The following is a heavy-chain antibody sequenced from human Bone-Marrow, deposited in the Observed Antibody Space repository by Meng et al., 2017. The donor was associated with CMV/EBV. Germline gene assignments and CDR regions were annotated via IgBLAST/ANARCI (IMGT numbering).Heavy chain of an antibody. CDR1: GFTFSSYS. CDR2: ISSSSSYI. Sequence: GESLKISCAASGFTFSSYSMNWVRQTPGKGLEWVSSISSSSSYIYYADSVKGRFTISRDNAKNSLYLQMNSLRAEDTAVYYCAKEPKLVSGGMDVWGQGTTVTVSS. CDR3: AKEPKLVSGGMDV. V-gene: IGHV3-21*01. D-gene: IGHD6-13*01. J-gene: IGHJ6*02.